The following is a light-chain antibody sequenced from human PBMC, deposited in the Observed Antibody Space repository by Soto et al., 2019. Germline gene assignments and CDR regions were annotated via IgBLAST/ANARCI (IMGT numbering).Light chain of an antibody. CDR1: NIGGKS. CDR2: YDS. J-gene: IGLJ2*01. V-gene: IGLV3-21*04. Sequence: SYELTQPPSVSVAPGKTARITCGGTNIGGKSVHWYQQKPGQAPVLVIYYDSDRPSGIPERFSGSNSGNTATLAISRVEAGDEADYYCQVWDSSGDHVVFGGGTKLTVL. CDR3: QVWDSSGDHVV.